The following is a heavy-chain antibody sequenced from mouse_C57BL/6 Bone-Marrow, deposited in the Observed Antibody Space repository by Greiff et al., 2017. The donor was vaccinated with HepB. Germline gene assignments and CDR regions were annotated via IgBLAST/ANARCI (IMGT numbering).Heavy chain of an antibody. CDR1: GYAFSSSW. V-gene: IGHV1-82*01. Sequence: QVQLQQSGPELVKPGASVKISCKASGYAFSSSWMNWVKQRPGKGLEWIGRIYPGDGDTNYNGKFKGKATLTADKSSSTAYMQLSSLTSEDSAVYFCARSARGALYAMDYWGQGTSVTVSS. CDR2: IYPGDGDT. D-gene: IGHD3-1*01. CDR3: ARSARGALYAMDY. J-gene: IGHJ4*01.